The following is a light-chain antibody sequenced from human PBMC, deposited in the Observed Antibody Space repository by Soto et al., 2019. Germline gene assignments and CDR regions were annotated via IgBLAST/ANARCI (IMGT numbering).Light chain of an antibody. CDR3: QQYSNYWT. J-gene: IGKJ1*01. V-gene: IGKV1-5*03. CDR2: KTS. Sequence: DIQLTQSPSTLSAYVGDRVTITCRASQSISIWLAWYQQKPGKAPKLLIYKTSNLESGVPSRFSGSGSGTEFTLTISSLQPDDFATYYCQQYSNYWTFGQGTKVEIK. CDR1: QSISIW.